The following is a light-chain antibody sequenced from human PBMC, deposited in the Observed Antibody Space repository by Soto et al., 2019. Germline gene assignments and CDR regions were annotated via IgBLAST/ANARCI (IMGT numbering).Light chain of an antibody. CDR1: QSVSSS. V-gene: IGKV3-15*01. Sequence: EIVLTQSPGTLSLSPGERATLSCRASQSVSSSSLAWYQQKPGQAPRLLIYGASTKATGIPARFSGSRSGTEFTLTISSLQSEDFAFYYCQHYNNWPPWTFGQGTRVDIK. J-gene: IGKJ1*01. CDR2: GAS. CDR3: QHYNNWPPWT.